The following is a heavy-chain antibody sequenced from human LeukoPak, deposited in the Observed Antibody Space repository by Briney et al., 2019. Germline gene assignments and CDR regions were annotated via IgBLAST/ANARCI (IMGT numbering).Heavy chain of an antibody. J-gene: IGHJ3*02. D-gene: IGHD2-21*02. CDR3: ARSYCGGDCYYRRTHAFDI. CDR2: IYHSGST. V-gene: IGHV4-30-2*01. CDR1: GGSISSGGYS. Sequence: PSQTLSLTCAVSGGSISSGGYSWSWIRQPPGKGLEWIGYIYHSGSTYYNPSLKSRVTISVDRSKNQFSLKLSSVTAADTAVYYCARSYCGGDCYYRRTHAFDIWGQGTMGTVSS.